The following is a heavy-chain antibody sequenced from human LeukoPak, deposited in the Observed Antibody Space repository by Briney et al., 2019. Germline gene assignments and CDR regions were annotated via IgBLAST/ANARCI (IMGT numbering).Heavy chain of an antibody. Sequence: GGSLRLSCGASGVSFSSYWMHWVRQAPGKGLMWVSRVNNDGSSTTYADSVEGRLTISRDNARNTLYLQMNSLRAEDTAVYYCARSSYPYYFDYWGQGTLVTVSS. V-gene: IGHV3-74*01. CDR1: GVSFSSYW. J-gene: IGHJ4*02. CDR3: ARSSYPYYFDY. CDR2: VNNDGSST. D-gene: IGHD6-19*01.